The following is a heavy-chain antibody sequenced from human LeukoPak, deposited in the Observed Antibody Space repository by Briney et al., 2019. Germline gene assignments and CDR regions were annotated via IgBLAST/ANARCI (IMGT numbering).Heavy chain of an antibody. CDR2: IYYSWST. CDR1: GYSISSNNW. CDR3: ARNQAVAANRGAFDI. V-gene: IGHV4-28*01. J-gene: IGHJ3*02. Sequence: SDTLSLTCAVSGYSISSNNWWAWIRQPPRKGQEWIGYIYYSWSTYYNPYNPSLTSRVTMSVDTSKNQFSLKLYSVTEIDTAMYYCARNQAVAANRGAFDIWGQGTMVTVSS. D-gene: IGHD6-19*01.